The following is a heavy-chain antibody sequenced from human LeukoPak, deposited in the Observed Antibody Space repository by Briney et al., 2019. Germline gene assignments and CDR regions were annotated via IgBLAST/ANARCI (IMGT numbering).Heavy chain of an antibody. CDR1: GFTFSSYA. Sequence: GGSLRLSCAASGFTFSSYAMTWVRQAPGRGLEWVSAISGGGLSTYYADSVKGRFTISRDNSKNTLYLQMNRLRAEDTAVYYCAKGELGYCTSASCYLVYWGQGTLVTVSS. J-gene: IGHJ4*02. D-gene: IGHD2-2*01. CDR3: AKGELGYCTSASCYLVY. CDR2: ISGGGLST. V-gene: IGHV3-23*01.